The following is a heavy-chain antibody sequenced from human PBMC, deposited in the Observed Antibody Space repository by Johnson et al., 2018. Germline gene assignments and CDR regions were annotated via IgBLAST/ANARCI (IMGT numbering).Heavy chain of an antibody. V-gene: IGHV3-33*01. Sequence: QVQLVESGGGVVQPGRSLRLSCAASGFSFSAYGIHWVRQAPGKGLEWVAIVWYDGNNKVYADSVKGRFTISRDNDKNMVYLQMNSLTAEDTAVYFCARGKVGTSDYDYGVDVWGQGSTVTVSS. CDR1: GFSFSAYG. J-gene: IGHJ6*01. CDR3: ARGKVGTSDYDYGVDV. CDR2: VWYDGNNK. D-gene: IGHD1-26*01.